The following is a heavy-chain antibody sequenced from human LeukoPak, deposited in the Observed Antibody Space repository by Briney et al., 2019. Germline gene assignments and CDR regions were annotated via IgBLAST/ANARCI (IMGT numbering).Heavy chain of an antibody. Sequence: SETLSLTCTVSGGSISSYYWSWLRQPAGKGLEWIGRIYTSGSTNYNPSLKSRVTMSVDTSKNQFSLKLSPVTAADTAVYYCARDFGNYGDYLDYWGQGTLVTVSS. CDR2: IYTSGST. V-gene: IGHV4-4*07. CDR3: ARDFGNYGDYLDY. CDR1: GGSISSYY. D-gene: IGHD4-17*01. J-gene: IGHJ4*02.